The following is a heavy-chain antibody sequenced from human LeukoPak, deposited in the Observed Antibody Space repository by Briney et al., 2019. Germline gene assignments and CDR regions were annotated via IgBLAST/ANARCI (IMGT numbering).Heavy chain of an antibody. D-gene: IGHD1-1*01. CDR1: GFTFSSYA. CDR3: ATPPDSGFDY. CDR2: ISGSGASA. Sequence: GGSLRLSCAASGFTFSSYAMSWVRQAPGKGLEWVSGISGSGASAYYADSVKGRFIMSRDNSQNTLYLQMNSLRADDTAVYYCATPPDSGFDYWGQGTLVTVSS. J-gene: IGHJ4*02. V-gene: IGHV3-23*01.